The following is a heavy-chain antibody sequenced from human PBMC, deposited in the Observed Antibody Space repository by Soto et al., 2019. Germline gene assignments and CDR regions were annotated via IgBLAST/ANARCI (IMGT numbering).Heavy chain of an antibody. CDR3: AKDPYTAMDDYYYYGMDV. D-gene: IGHD5-18*01. CDR1: GFTFSSYG. CDR2: ISYDGSNK. V-gene: IGHV3-30*18. Sequence: GGSLRLSCVASGFTFSSYGMHWVRQAPGKGLEWVAVISYDGSNKYYADSVKGRFTIFRDNSKNTLYLQMNSLRAEDTAVYYCAKDPYTAMDDYYYYGMDVWGQGTTVTVSS. J-gene: IGHJ6*02.